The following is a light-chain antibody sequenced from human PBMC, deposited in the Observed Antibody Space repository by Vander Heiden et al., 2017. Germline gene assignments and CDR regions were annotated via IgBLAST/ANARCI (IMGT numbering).Light chain of an antibody. J-gene: IGKJ3*01. V-gene: IGKV1-39*01. Sequence: DIQKPQSPSSLSASVGDRVTITCRASQSISSYLNWYQQKPGKAPKLLIYAASSLQSGVPSRFSGSGSGTDFTLTISSLQPEDFATYYCQQSYSTPFTFGHGTKVDIK. CDR1: QSISSY. CDR2: AAS. CDR3: QQSYSTPFT.